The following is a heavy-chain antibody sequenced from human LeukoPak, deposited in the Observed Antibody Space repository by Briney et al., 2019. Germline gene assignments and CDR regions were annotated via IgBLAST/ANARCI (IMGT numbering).Heavy chain of an antibody. D-gene: IGHD6-13*01. CDR3: ARVPYSSSWGPFSY. CDR2: INPSGGST. J-gene: IGHJ4*02. CDR1: GYTFTSYY. V-gene: IGHV1-46*01. Sequence: GASVKVSCKASGYTFTSYYMHWVRQAPGQGLEWMGIINPSGGSTSYAQKLQGRVTMTTDTSTSTAYMELRSLRSDDTAVYYCARVPYSSSWGPFSYWGQGTLVTVSS.